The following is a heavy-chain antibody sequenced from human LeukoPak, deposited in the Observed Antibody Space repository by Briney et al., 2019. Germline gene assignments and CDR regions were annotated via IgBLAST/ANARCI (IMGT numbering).Heavy chain of an antibody. CDR2: ISAYNGNT. J-gene: IGHJ4*02. D-gene: IGHD6-13*01. Sequence: GASVKVSCKASGYTFTSYAMNWVRQAPGQGLEWMGWISAYNGNTNYAQKLQGRVTMTTDTSTSTAYMELRSLRSDDTAVYYCARSPAAGTTTIDYWGQGTLVTVSS. V-gene: IGHV1-18*01. CDR3: ARSPAAGTTTIDY. CDR1: GYTFTSYA.